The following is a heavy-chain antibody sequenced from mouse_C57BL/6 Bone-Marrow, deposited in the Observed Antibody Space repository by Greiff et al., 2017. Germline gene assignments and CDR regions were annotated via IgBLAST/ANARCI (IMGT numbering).Heavy chain of an antibody. V-gene: IGHV1-55*01. CDR2: IYPGSGST. CDR3: ARPYYSNFWYFDV. J-gene: IGHJ1*03. Sequence: QVQLQQPGAELVKPGASVKMSCKASGYTFTSSWITWVKQRPGQGLEWIGDIYPGSGSTNYNEKFKGKATLTVDTSSSTAYMQLSSLTAEDSAVYYWARPYYSNFWYFDVWGTGTTVTVSS. D-gene: IGHD2-5*01. CDR1: GYTFTSSW.